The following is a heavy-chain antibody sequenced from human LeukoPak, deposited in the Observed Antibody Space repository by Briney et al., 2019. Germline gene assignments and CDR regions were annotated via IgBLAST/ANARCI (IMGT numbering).Heavy chain of an antibody. D-gene: IGHD6-19*01. V-gene: IGHV3-74*01. CDR2: INSDGAST. Sequence: GGSLRLSCAASGFNFRIYWMHWVRHAPGKGLVWVSRINSDGASTNYADSVKGRLPISRDNPKTRLYLHINSLPAHATAVNFFVRDQGWYYFDYGGEGAGDTVPS. J-gene: IGHJ4*02. CDR3: VRDQGWYYFDY. CDR1: GFNFRIYW.